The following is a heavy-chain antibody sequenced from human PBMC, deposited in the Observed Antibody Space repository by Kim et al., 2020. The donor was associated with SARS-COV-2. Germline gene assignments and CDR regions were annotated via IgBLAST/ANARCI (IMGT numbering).Heavy chain of an antibody. D-gene: IGHD3-10*01. V-gene: IGHV1-46*01. CDR3: ARVSPDYYGSGAHYGMDV. CDR2: INPSGGDT. CDR1: GHTFTGYF. J-gene: IGHJ6*02. Sequence: SVKVSCKASGHTFTGYFMHWVRQAPGQGLEWMGVINPSGGDTTYAQKFQGRLSMTRDTSTSTVYMELSSLRSEDTAVYYCARVSPDYYGSGAHYGMDVWGQGTTVTVSS.